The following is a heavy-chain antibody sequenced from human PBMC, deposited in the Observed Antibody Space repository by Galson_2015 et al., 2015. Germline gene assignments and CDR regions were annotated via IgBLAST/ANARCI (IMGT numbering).Heavy chain of an antibody. V-gene: IGHV3-23*01. J-gene: IGHJ4*02. CDR2: ISGSGDTT. CDR3: TSRGYIQPGLSDY. Sequence: SLRLSCAASGFTFSSYAMTWVRQAPGKGLDWVSGISGSGDTTYYADSVKGRFTISRDNSKNTLYLQMNSLRAEDTALYYCTSRGYIQPGLSDYWGQGTLVTVSS. CDR1: GFTFSSYA. D-gene: IGHD3-10*01.